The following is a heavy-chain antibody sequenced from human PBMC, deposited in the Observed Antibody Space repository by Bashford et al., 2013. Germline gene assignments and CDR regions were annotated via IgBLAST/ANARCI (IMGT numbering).Heavy chain of an antibody. D-gene: IGHD1-26*01. J-gene: IGHJ3*01. CDR1: GNTFTDYF. V-gene: IGHV1-2*02. Sequence: ASVKVSCKASGNTFTDYFIHWVRQAPGQGLEWMGWISPNGDVTNYAQKFQGRVTLTRDRSISTVYMELSSLRSDDTAVYFCARDGPVVGVWNAFDVWGQGTVVTVSS. CDR3: ARDGPVVGVWNAFDV. CDR2: ISPNGDVT.